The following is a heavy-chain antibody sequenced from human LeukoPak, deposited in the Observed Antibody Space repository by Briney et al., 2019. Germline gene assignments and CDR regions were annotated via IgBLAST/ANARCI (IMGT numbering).Heavy chain of an antibody. CDR2: IYYSGST. D-gene: IGHD6-19*01. Sequence: SETLSLTCTVSGGSISSYYWSWIRQRPGKGLEGIGYIYYSGSTNYNPSLKSRVTISVDTSKNQFSLKLSSVTAADTAVYYCARDRSSRGIAVAGFDYWGQGTLVTVSS. V-gene: IGHV4-59*01. J-gene: IGHJ4*02. CDR3: ARDRSSRGIAVAGFDY. CDR1: GGSISSYY.